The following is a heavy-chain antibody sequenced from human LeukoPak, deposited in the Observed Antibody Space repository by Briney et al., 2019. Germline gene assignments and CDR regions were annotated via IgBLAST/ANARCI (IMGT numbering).Heavy chain of an antibody. CDR3: ARVFTALDY. CDR2: IRYDGGNK. CDR1: GFTFSSYG. Sequence: GGSLRLSCAASGFTFSSYGMHWVRQAPGKGLEWVAFIRYDGGNKYYADSVKGRFTISRDNAKNSLYLQMNSLRVEDTAVYYCARVFTALDYWGQGTLVTVSS. J-gene: IGHJ4*02. D-gene: IGHD5-18*01. V-gene: IGHV3-30*02.